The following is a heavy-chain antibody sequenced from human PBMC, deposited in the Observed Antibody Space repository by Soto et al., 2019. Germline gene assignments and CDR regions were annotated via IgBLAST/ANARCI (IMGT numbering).Heavy chain of an antibody. J-gene: IGHJ5*02. D-gene: IGHD5-12*01. CDR3: AHLQANSGYDWGYDP. V-gene: IGHV2-5*02. CDR1: DFSLPTKGVG. CDR2: IYWDDDK. Sequence: SGPALVNPTQTLTLTCNFSDFSLPTKGVGVGWIRQLPRKALEWLGIIYWDDDKRYRPSLNNRLTITKDTSKNQVVLTMTNVDTVDTATXYCAHLQANSGYDWGYDPWGQGTLVTSPQ.